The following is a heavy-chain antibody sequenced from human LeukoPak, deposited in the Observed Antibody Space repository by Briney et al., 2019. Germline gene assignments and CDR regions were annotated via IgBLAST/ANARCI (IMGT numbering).Heavy chain of an antibody. CDR2: IYYSGST. CDR3: ARVEGDGAIAVAGYYFDY. CDR1: GGSISSSSYY. V-gene: IGHV4-39*07. Sequence: SETLSLTCTVSGGSISSSSYYWGWIRQPPGKGLEWIGSIYYSGSTYYNPSLKSRVTISVDTSKNQFSLKLSSVTAADTAVYYCARVEGDGAIAVAGYYFDYWGQGTLVTVSS. D-gene: IGHD6-19*01. J-gene: IGHJ4*02.